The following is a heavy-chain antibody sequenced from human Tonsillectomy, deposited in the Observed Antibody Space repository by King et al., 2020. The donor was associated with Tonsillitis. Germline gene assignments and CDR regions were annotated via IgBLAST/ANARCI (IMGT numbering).Heavy chain of an antibody. J-gene: IGHJ4*02. CDR1: GFTFSSYG. D-gene: IGHD3-3*01. V-gene: IGHV3-30*02. Sequence: VQLVESGGGVVQPGGSLRLSCAASGFTFSSYGMHWVRQAPGKGLEWVAFIRYDGSNKYYADPVKGRFTISKDNSKNTLYLQMNSLRAEVTAVYYCAKGRWLLSNKDWGQGTLVTVSS. CDR2: IRYDGSNK. CDR3: AKGRWLLSNKD.